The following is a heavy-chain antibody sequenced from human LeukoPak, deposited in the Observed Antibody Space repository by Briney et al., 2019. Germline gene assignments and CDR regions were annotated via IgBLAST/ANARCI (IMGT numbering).Heavy chain of an antibody. CDR1: GYSISSGYY. Sequence: SETLSLTCAVSGYSISSGYYWGWIRKPPGKGLEWVGSIFHSWSTYYNPSLKSRVTISVDTSKNQFSLKLSSVTAADTAVYYCARDRGVAVAGPPGYWGQGTLVTVSS. CDR3: ARDRGVAVAGPPGY. CDR2: IFHSWST. D-gene: IGHD6-19*01. V-gene: IGHV4-38-2*02. J-gene: IGHJ4*02.